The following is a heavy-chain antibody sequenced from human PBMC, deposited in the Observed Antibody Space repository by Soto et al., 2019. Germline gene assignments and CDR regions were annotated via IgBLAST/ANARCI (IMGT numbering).Heavy chain of an antibody. Sequence: SETLSLTCTVSGGSISSYYWSWIRQPPGKGLEWIGYIYYSGSTKYNPSLKSRVTISVDTSKTQFSLKLSSVTAADTAVYYCARGYCSSTSCYVGFYYMDVWGKGTTATASS. CDR1: GGSISSYY. CDR3: ARGYCSSTSCYVGFYYMDV. D-gene: IGHD2-2*01. CDR2: IYYSGST. J-gene: IGHJ6*03. V-gene: IGHV4-59*01.